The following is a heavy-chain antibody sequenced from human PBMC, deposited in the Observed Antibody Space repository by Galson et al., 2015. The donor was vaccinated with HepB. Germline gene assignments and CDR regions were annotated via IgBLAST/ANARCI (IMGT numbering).Heavy chain of an antibody. CDR2: ISYDGSDK. V-gene: IGHV3-30-3*01. CDR3: ARDLAMVDGVNYFDP. Sequence: SLRLSCAASGFSFSRYTMHWVRQAPGKGLEWVAFISYDGSDKYYADSVKGRFTISRANSKNTLSLQMNSLRAEDTAVYYCARDLAMVDGVNYFDPWGPGTLVTVSS. D-gene: IGHD5-18*01. J-gene: IGHJ5*02. CDR1: GFSFSRYT.